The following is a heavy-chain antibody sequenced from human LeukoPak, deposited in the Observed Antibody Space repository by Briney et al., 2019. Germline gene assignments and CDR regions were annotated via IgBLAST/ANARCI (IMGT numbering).Heavy chain of an antibody. V-gene: IGHV3-23*01. CDR2: ISGGGGST. Sequence: GGSLRLSCAASGFTFSDYYMSWVRQAPGKGLEWVSGISGGGGSTYNADSVKGRFTISRDNSKNTLYLQMNSLRAEDTAVYYCAKGAGSGRFDAFDIWGQGTMVTVSS. D-gene: IGHD6-19*01. CDR1: GFTFSDYY. J-gene: IGHJ3*02. CDR3: AKGAGSGRFDAFDI.